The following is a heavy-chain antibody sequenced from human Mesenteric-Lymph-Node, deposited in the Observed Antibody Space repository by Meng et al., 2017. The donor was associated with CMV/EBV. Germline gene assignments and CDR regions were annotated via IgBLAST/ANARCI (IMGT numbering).Heavy chain of an antibody. CDR2: INPNSGGT. J-gene: IGHJ6*02. CDR1: GYTFTGYY. CDR3: VSDQRYDDKYGMDV. D-gene: IGHD3-9*01. V-gene: IGHV1-2*02. Sequence: ASVKVSCKASGYTFTGYYMHWVRQAPGQGLEWMGWINPNSGGTNYAQKFQGRVTMTRDTSISTAYMELSRLRSDDTAVYYCVSDQRYDDKYGMDVWGQGTTVTVSS.